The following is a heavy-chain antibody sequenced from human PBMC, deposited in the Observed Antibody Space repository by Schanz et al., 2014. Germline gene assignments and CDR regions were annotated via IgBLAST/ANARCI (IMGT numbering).Heavy chain of an antibody. CDR3: ARDVGGCSSSTSCYAFEI. CDR1: GFNFSSYS. CDR2: ISYGTSYI. J-gene: IGHJ3*02. D-gene: IGHD2-2*01. V-gene: IGHV3-21*01. Sequence: EVKMVESGGGLVKPGGSLRLSCAASGFNFSSYSLNWVRQAPGKGLEWVSSISYGTSYIYYAESVKGRFTISRDNAKNSLYLQMNGLRAEDTAVYYCARDVGGCSSSTSCYAFEIWGQGTMVTVSS.